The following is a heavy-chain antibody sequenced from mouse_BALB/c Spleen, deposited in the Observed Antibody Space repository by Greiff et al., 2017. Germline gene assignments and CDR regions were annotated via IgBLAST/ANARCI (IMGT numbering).Heavy chain of an antibody. V-gene: IGHV8-12*01. CDR1: GFSLSTSGMG. J-gene: IGHJ1*01. Sequence: QVTLKESGPGLLQPSPTLSLTCSSSGFSLSTSGMGVSWLRQPSGQGLEWLAHLYWDDAKRYNPSLKSRLTIYKDTSRNQLFLKITSVDTAATATDCCARRANPGYFDVWGAGTTVTVSA. CDR2: LYWDDAK. CDR3: ARRANPGYFDV.